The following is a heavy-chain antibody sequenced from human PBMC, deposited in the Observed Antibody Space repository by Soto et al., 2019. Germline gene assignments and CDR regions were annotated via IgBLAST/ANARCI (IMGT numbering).Heavy chain of an antibody. CDR3: ARDRQDDYYRYYFDY. Sequence: GGSLRLSCAASGFTVSSNYMSWVRQAPGKGLEWVSVIYSGGSTYYADSVKGRFTISRDNSKNTLYLQMNSLRAEDTAVYYCARDRQDDYYRYYFDYWGQGTLVTVSS. D-gene: IGHD3-10*01. CDR2: IYSGGST. CDR1: GFTVSSNY. J-gene: IGHJ4*02. V-gene: IGHV3-66*01.